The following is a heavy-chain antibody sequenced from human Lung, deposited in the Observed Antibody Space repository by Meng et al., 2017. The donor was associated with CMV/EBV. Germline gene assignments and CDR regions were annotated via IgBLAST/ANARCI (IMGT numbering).Heavy chain of an antibody. J-gene: IGHJ6*01. Sequence: SLKISCAASGFTFSSYEMNWVRQAPGKGLEWVSYISSSGSTIYYADSVKGRFPISRDNAKNSLSLQMNSLRAEDTAVYYCARDRRETYYYDFWRGYYPYCYYCGMEVWGQWNXV. D-gene: IGHD3-3*01. CDR1: GFTFSSYE. V-gene: IGHV3-48*03. CDR2: ISSSGSTI. CDR3: ARDRRETYYYDFWRGYYPYCYYCGMEV.